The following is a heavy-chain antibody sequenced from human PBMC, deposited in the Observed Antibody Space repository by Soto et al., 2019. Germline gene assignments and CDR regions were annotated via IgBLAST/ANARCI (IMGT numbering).Heavy chain of an antibody. CDR3: ARGLYGGNFDS. V-gene: IGHV4-38-2*01. Sequence: SETLSLTCVVSDSSINSNYYWLWIRQPPGKGLEWIGAIHHSGTTYYTPSLKSRVTISMDTSKNHFSLRLTSVTAADTAKYYCARGLYGGNFDSWGQGTQVTVSS. D-gene: IGHD4-17*01. CDR2: IHHSGTT. CDR1: DSSINSNYY. J-gene: IGHJ4*02.